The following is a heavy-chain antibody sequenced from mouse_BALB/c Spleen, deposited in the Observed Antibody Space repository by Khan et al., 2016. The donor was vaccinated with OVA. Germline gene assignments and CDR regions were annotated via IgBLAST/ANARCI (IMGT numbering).Heavy chain of an antibody. Sequence: EVPLLESGPGLVKPSQSLSLTCTVTGYSFTSGYAWNWIRQFPGNKLEWMCYISYSGSTSYTPSLRSRISISRDHSKNKFSLQLNSLTTEDTATYYCARKNYYGYAMDYWGQGTSVTVAS. V-gene: IGHV3-2*02. J-gene: IGHJ4*01. CDR1: GYSFTSGYA. CDR2: ISYSGST. D-gene: IGHD1-1*01. CDR3: ARKNYYGYAMDY.